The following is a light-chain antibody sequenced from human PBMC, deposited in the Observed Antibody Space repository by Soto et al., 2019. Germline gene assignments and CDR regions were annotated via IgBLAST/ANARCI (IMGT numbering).Light chain of an antibody. J-gene: IGKJ4*01. Sequence: DIQMTQSPSSVSASVGDRVTITCRASQGINRWLAWYQQKLGKAPKLLIFDASSLQSGVPSRFSGSGSGTDFTLTISSLQPEDFATYSCQQANSFPLTFGGGTKVEIK. CDR2: DAS. CDR3: QQANSFPLT. V-gene: IGKV1D-12*01. CDR1: QGINRW.